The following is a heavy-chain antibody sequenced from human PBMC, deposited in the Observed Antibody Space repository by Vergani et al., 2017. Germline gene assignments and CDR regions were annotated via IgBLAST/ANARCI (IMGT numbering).Heavy chain of an antibody. J-gene: IGHJ4*02. Sequence: EVQLLESGGGLVQPGGSLRLSCAASGFTFSSYAMSWVRQAPGKGLEWVANIKQDGSEKYYVDSVKGRFTISRDNAKNSLYLQMNSLRAEDTAVYYCARGPDSYGEYWGQGTLVTVSS. V-gene: IGHV3-7*01. CDR1: GFTFSSYA. CDR3: ARGPDSYGEY. CDR2: IKQDGSEK. D-gene: IGHD5-18*01.